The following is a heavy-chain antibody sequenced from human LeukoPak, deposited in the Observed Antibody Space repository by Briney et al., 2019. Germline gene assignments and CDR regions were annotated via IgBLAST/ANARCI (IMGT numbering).Heavy chain of an antibody. J-gene: IGHJ4*02. D-gene: IGHD1-26*01. Sequence: GGSLRLSCAASGFTFSSYSMNWVRQAPGKGLEWVSYISSSSSTIYYADSVKGRFTISRDNSKNTLYLQMNSLRAEDTAVYYCAGGGGVGAKYWGQGTLVTVSS. CDR2: ISSSSSTI. V-gene: IGHV3-48*01. CDR3: AGGGGVGAKY. CDR1: GFTFSSYS.